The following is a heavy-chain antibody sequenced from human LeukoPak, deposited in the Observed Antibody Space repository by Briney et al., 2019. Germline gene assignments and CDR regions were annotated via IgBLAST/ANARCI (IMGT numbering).Heavy chain of an antibody. V-gene: IGHV4-59*01. D-gene: IGHD2-15*01. J-gene: IGHJ3*02. CDR2: IYYSGST. Sequence: PSETLSLTCTVSGGSISSYYWSWIRQPPGKGLEWIGYIYYSGSTNYNPSLKSRVTISVDTSKNQFSLKLSSVTAADTAVYYCAREEVVAATNAFDIRGQGTMVTVSS. CDR1: GGSISSYY. CDR3: AREEVVAATNAFDI.